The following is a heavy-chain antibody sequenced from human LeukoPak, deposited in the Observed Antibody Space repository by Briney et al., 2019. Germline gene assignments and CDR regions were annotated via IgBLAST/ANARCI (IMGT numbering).Heavy chain of an antibody. CDR2: ISSSGSTI. CDR3: ARENNVVVIAYPPFDY. D-gene: IGHD2-21*01. V-gene: IGHV3-48*03. J-gene: IGHJ4*02. Sequence: GGSLRLSCAASGFTFSSYEMNWVRQAPGKGLEWVSYISSSGSTIYYADSVKGRFTISRDNAKNSLYLQMSSLRAEDTAVYYCARENNVVVIAYPPFDYWGQGTLVTVSS. CDR1: GFTFSSYE.